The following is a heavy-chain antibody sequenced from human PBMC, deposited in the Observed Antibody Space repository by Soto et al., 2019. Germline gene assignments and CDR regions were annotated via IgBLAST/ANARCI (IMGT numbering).Heavy chain of an antibody. J-gene: IGHJ6*02. D-gene: IGHD2-21*02. CDR3: ARHAGDCGGDCYSFFDYYGMDV. CDR1: GGSISSSSYY. V-gene: IGHV4-39*01. Sequence: PSATLSLTCTVSGGSISSSSYYWGWIRQPPGKGLEWIGSIYYSGSTYYNPSLKSRVTISVDTSKNQFSLKLSSVTAADTAVYYCARHAGDCGGDCYSFFDYYGMDVWGQGTTVTVSS. CDR2: IYYSGST.